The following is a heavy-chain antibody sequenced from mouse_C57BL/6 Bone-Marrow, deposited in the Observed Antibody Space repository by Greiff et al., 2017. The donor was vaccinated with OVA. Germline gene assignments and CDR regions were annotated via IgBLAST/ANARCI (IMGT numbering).Heavy chain of an antibody. J-gene: IGHJ3*01. V-gene: IGHV1-54*01. CDR2: INPGSGGT. CDR3: ARDYDYDEGFAY. Sequence: QVHVKQSGAELVRPGTSVKVSCKASGYAFTNYLIEWVKQRPGQGLEWIGVINPGSGGTNYNEKFKGKATLTADKSSSTAYMQLSSLTSEDSAVYFCARDYDYDEGFAYWGQGTLVTVSA. D-gene: IGHD2-4*01. CDR1: GYAFTNYL.